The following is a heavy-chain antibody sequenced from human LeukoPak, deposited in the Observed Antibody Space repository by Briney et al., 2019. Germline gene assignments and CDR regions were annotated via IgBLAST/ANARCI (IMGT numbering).Heavy chain of an antibody. CDR2: ISADNGNT. CDR3: ATPDSYGNHWGFDY. Sequence: ASVKVSCKASGYTFTNYGISWVRQAPGQGLEWMGWISADNGNTNYAQEFQGRVTMTIDTSTRTAYMELRSLRSDDTAVYYCATPDSYGNHWGFDYWGQGTLVTVSS. D-gene: IGHD5-18*01. J-gene: IGHJ4*02. CDR1: GYTFTNYG. V-gene: IGHV1-18*01.